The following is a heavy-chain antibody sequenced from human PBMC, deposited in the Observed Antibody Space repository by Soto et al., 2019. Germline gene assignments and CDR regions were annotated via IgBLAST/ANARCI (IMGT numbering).Heavy chain of an antibody. V-gene: IGHV4-59*11. D-gene: IGHD6-19*01. Sequence: SETLSLTCTVSGGSISGHYWIWIRQSPGKGLEWIGHIFYSGSTNYNPSLKSRVTLSADTSKNQFSLRLSSVTAADTAVYYCARVGSSGWSPDYWGQGSLVTVSS. J-gene: IGHJ4*02. CDR1: GGSISGHY. CDR3: ARVGSSGWSPDY. CDR2: IFYSGST.